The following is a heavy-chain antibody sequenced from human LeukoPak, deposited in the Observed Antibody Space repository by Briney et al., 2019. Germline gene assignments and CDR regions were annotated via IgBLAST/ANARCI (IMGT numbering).Heavy chain of an antibody. CDR1: GYSFNTYW. CDR2: IFPGESNI. J-gene: IGHJ4*02. Sequence: GESLKISCKCSGYSFNTYWIAWVRQLPGKGLEWMGMIFPGESNIRYSPSLQGQVTISADKSTDTAYLQWTSLKASDSAMYYCARQGPAPFDYWGQGTLVTVSS. V-gene: IGHV5-51*01. CDR3: ARQGPAPFDY.